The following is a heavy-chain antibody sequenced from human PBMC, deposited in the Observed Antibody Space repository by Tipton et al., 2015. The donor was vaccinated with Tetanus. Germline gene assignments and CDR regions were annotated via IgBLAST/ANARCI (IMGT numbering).Heavy chain of an antibody. CDR2: VNGSGGRT. CDR3: ARADGGGTYQASYFP. D-gene: IGHD1/OR15-1a*01. J-gene: IGHJ5*02. Sequence: SLRLSCAASGFTFSSYGMSWVRQAPGKGLEWVSGVNGSGGRTYYAASVKGRFTISRDNSKNTVYLQMNTLRTEDTALYYCARADGGGTYQASYFPWGRGPLVTVSS. CDR1: GFTFSSYG. V-gene: IGHV3-23*01.